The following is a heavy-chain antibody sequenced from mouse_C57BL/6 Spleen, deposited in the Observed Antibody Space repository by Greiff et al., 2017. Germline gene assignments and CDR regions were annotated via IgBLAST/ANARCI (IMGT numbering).Heavy chain of an antibody. V-gene: IGHV1-7*01. CDR3: ARGDYDGGYAMDY. D-gene: IGHD2-4*01. CDR2: INPSSGYT. CDR1: GYTFTSYW. J-gene: IGHJ4*01. Sequence: QVHVKQSGAELAKPGASVKLSCKASGYTFTSYWMHWVKQRPGQGLEWIGYINPSSGYTKYNQKFKDKATLTADKSSSTAYMQLSSLTYEDSAVYYCARGDYDGGYAMDYWGQGTSVTVSS.